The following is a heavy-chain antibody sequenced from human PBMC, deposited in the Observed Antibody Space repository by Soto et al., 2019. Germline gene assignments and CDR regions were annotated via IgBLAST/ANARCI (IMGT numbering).Heavy chain of an antibody. CDR3: ARDNYYGSGSYPNWFDP. J-gene: IGHJ5*02. CDR2: IYYSGST. Sequence: SEALSLTCTVSGGFISSSSYYWAWVRQPPGKGLEWIGSIYYSGSTYYNPSLKSRVTISVDRSKNQFSLKLSSVTAADTAVYYCARDNYYGSGSYPNWFDPWGQGTLVTVSS. D-gene: IGHD3-10*01. CDR1: GGFISSSSYY. V-gene: IGHV4-39*07.